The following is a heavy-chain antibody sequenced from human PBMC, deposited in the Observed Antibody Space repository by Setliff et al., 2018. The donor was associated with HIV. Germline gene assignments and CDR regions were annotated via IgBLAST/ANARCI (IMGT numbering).Heavy chain of an antibody. CDR1: GFIFGDYA. J-gene: IGHJ4*02. V-gene: IGHV3-49*04. CDR3: TTESVFLDYFFDY. CDR2: IRSKAYGGTP. Sequence: GGSLRLSCTTSGFIFGDYAMTWVRQAPGKGLECVGFIRSKAYGGTPEYAASVKGRFTISRDDSKTIAYLQMSSLKTEDTAVYYCTTESVFLDYFFDYWGQGTLVTVSS. D-gene: IGHD3-9*01.